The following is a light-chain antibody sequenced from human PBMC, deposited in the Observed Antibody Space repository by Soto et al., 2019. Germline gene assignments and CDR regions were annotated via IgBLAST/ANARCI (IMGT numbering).Light chain of an antibody. V-gene: IGKV1-5*03. Sequence: IQMNQSPSTLSASVGDRVTITCRASQSISSWLAWYQQKPGKAPKLLIYKASSLESGVPSRFSGSGSGTEFTLTISSLQPDDFATYYCQQYNSYSGTFGQGTKVDIK. J-gene: IGKJ1*01. CDR3: QQYNSYSGT. CDR2: KAS. CDR1: QSISSW.